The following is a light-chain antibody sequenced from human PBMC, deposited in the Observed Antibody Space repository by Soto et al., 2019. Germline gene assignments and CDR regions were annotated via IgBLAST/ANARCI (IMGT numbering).Light chain of an antibody. V-gene: IGKV3-15*01. Sequence: EIVMTQSPATLSVSPGERATLSCRASQSVSSNLAWYQQKPGQAPRLLIYGASTRATGIPARFSGSGPGTEFTLTISSLQSEDFAVYYCQQYNNWPLSITFGQGTRLEIK. J-gene: IGKJ5*01. CDR2: GAS. CDR1: QSVSSN. CDR3: QQYNNWPLSIT.